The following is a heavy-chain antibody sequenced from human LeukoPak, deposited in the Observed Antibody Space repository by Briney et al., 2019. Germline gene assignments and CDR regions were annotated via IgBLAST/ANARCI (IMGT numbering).Heavy chain of an antibody. Sequence: PGGSLRLSCAASGFTFSNAWMSWVRQAPGKGLEWVSGINWNGGSTGYADSVKGRFTISRDNAKNSLYLQMNSLRAEDTALYYCARRGGYGYFNYYYYMDVWGKGITVTVSS. J-gene: IGHJ6*03. CDR2: INWNGGST. V-gene: IGHV3-20*04. CDR1: GFTFSNAW. CDR3: ARRGGYGYFNYYYYMDV. D-gene: IGHD3-22*01.